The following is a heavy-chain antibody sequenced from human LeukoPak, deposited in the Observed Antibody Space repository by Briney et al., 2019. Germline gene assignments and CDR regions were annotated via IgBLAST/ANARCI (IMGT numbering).Heavy chain of an antibody. J-gene: IGHJ6*03. D-gene: IGHD6-13*01. CDR1: GGSISSYY. Sequence: SETLSLTCTVSGGSISSYYWSWIRQPPGKGLEWIGYIYYSGSTNYNPSLKSRVTISVDTSKNQFSLKLSSVTAADTAVYYCARRNSWYHFMDVWGKGTTVTVSS. CDR2: IYYSGST. CDR3: ARRNSWYHFMDV. V-gene: IGHV4-59*01.